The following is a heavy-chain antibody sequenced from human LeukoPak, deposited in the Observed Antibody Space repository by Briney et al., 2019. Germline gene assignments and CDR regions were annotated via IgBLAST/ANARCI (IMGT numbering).Heavy chain of an antibody. D-gene: IGHD4-17*01. J-gene: IGHJ4*02. CDR1: GGSFSGYY. Sequence: SETLSLTCAVYGGSFSGYYWSWIRQPPGKGLEWIGEINHSGSTNYTPFLKSRVTISVDTSMNQFSLKLSSVTAADTAVYYCAREGDDYGSNDYWGQGTLVTVSS. V-gene: IGHV4-34*01. CDR3: AREGDDYGSNDY. CDR2: INHSGST.